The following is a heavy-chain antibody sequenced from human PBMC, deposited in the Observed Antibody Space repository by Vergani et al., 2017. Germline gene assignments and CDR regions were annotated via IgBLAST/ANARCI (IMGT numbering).Heavy chain of an antibody. CDR2: IYTGGST. D-gene: IGHD3-9*01. Sequence: QVQLQESGPGLVKPSQTLSLTCTVSGGSISSGGYYWSWIRQPAGKGLEWIGRIYTGGSTTYNPSLTSRISISIDTSKNQFSLKLSSVTAADTAIYYCARDQDDYDILTGYRYWYFDLWGRGTLVTVSS. CDR1: GGSISSGGYY. CDR3: ARDQDDYDILTGYRYWYFDL. V-gene: IGHV4-61*02. J-gene: IGHJ2*01.